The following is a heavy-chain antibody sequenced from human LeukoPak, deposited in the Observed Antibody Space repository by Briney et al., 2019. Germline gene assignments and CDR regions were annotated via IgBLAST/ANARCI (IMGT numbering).Heavy chain of an antibody. V-gene: IGHV1-69*05. CDR2: IIPIFGTA. Sequence: ASVKVSCKASGGTFRSYAISWVRQAPGQGLEWMGGIIPIFGTANYAQKFQGRVTITTDESTSTAYMELSSLRSEDTAVYYCARDVGGSYFPFDYWGQGTLVTVSS. J-gene: IGHJ4*02. CDR1: GGTFRSYA. CDR3: ARDVGGSYFPFDY. D-gene: IGHD1-26*01.